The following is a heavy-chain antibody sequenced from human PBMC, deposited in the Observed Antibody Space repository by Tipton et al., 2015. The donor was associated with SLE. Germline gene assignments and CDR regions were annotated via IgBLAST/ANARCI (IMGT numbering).Heavy chain of an antibody. J-gene: IGHJ4*02. Sequence: TLSLTCTVSGGSISSSSYYWGWIRQPPGKGLEWIGSIYYSGSTHYNPSLKSRVTISVDTSKNQFSLKLSSVTAADTAVYYCARSNIVVVTAPYFDYWGQGTLVTVSS. CDR1: GGSISSSSYY. D-gene: IGHD2-21*02. CDR2: IYYSGST. CDR3: ARSNIVVVTAPYFDY. V-gene: IGHV4-39*07.